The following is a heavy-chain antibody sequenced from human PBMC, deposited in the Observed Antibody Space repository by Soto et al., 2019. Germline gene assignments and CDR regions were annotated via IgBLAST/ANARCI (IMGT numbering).Heavy chain of an antibody. CDR3: ARGAFGSSAVAND. D-gene: IGHD3-16*01. CDR2: LNPNSGAT. J-gene: IGHJ4*02. CDR1: GYTFIDYY. V-gene: IGHV1-2*02. Sequence: QVHLVQSGAEVKKPGASVSVSCKASGYTFIDYYIHWVRLAPGQGLEWLGWLNPNSGATNFAQKFKGRVNMTSDTSISAVCMELRRLRSDDTAIYYCARGAFGSSAVANDWGQGTLVTVSS.